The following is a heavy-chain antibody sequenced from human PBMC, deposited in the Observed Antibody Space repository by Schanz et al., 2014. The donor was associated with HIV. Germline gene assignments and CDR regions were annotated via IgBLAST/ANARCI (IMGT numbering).Heavy chain of an antibody. CDR2: ISWNSGSI. D-gene: IGHD2-2*01. J-gene: IGHJ4*02. CDR3: ARSQKGTSCCSPLDF. V-gene: IGHV3-9*01. Sequence: EVQLLESGGYLVQPGGSLRLSCEVSGFSLINNAMTWVRQAPGKGLEWVSDISWNSGSIGYADSVKGRFTVSRDNSKNRVFLQMNSLSTEDAAVYHCARSQKGTSCCSPLDFWGQGTPVTV. CDR1: GFSLINNA.